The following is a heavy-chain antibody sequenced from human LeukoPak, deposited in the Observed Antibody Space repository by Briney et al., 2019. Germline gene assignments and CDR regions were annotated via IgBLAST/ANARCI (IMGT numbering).Heavy chain of an antibody. D-gene: IGHD2-2*01. CDR1: GFTFSNYW. V-gene: IGHV3-7*01. CDR2: IKPDGGET. J-gene: IGHJ6*03. Sequence: PGGSLRLSCAASGFTFSNYWMNWVRQAPGKGLEWVANIKPDGGETYYVDSVKGRFTISRDNAKSSLYLQMNSLRAEDTAVYYCARDGGYCSSTSCYLFGDYYYYMDVWGKGTTVTVSS. CDR3: ARDGGYCSSTSCYLFGDYYYYMDV.